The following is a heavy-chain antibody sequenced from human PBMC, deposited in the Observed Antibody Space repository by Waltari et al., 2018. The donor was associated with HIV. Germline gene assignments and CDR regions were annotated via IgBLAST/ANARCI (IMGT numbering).Heavy chain of an antibody. Sequence: QVQLVESGGGLVKPGGSLRLSWAASGFTFSDYYMAWVRQAPGKGLEWVSYINTGGSSKYYTDSVKGRFTISRDNAKNSLYLQMDNLRGEDTAVYYCARPRYSGYDYPTYFDYWGQGNLVTVSS. J-gene: IGHJ4*02. D-gene: IGHD5-12*01. CDR1: GFTFSDYY. CDR3: ARPRYSGYDYPTYFDY. CDR2: INTGGSSK. V-gene: IGHV3-11*01.